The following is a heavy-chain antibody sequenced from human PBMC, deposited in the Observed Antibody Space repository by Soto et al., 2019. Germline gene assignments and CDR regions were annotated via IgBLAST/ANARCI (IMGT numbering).Heavy chain of an antibody. Sequence: QMQLVQSGAEVKKTGSTVTVSCKALGNTFTYRYLHWVRQAPGQALEWMGWITPFSGDVHYAQKFQERVTITRDRSINTAYMRMSSLRSEDTAMYYCAGGGAGSGPFTWELTDQWGKGTLVTVSS. D-gene: IGHD1-26*01. CDR3: AGGGAGSGPFTWELTDQ. J-gene: IGHJ4*02. V-gene: IGHV1-45*02. CDR1: GNTFTYRY. CDR2: ITPFSGDV.